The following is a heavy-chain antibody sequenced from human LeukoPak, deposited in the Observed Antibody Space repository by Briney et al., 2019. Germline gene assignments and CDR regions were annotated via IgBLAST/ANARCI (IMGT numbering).Heavy chain of an antibody. CDR2: ISAYNSNT. V-gene: IGHV1-18*01. Sequence: GASVKVSCKASGYTFTSYGISWVRQAPGQGLEWMGWISAYNSNTNYAQKLQGRATMTTDTSTSTAYMELRSLRSDDTAVYYCARDRGYATMIVVVQFDAFDIWGQGTMVTVSS. J-gene: IGHJ3*02. D-gene: IGHD3-22*01. CDR1: GYTFTSYG. CDR3: ARDRGYATMIVVVQFDAFDI.